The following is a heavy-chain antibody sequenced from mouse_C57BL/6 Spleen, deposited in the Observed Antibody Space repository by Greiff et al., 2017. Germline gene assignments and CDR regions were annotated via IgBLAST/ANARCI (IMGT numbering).Heavy chain of an antibody. Sequence: QVQLKESGAELVRPGTSVKVSCKASGYAFTNYLIEWVKQRPGQGLEWIGVINPGSGGTNYNEKFKGKATLTADKSSSSAYMQLSSLTSEDSAVYFCASSGGYGSSGYFDVWGTGTTVTVSS. CDR3: ASSGGYGSSGYFDV. CDR1: GYAFTNYL. V-gene: IGHV1-54*01. D-gene: IGHD1-1*01. CDR2: INPGSGGT. J-gene: IGHJ1*03.